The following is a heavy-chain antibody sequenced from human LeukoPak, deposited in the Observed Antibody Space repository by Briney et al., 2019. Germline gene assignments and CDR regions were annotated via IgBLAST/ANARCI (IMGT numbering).Heavy chain of an antibody. CDR1: GGSFSGYY. V-gene: IGHV4-34*01. Sequence: KSSETLSLTCAVYGGSFSGYYWSWIRQPPGKGLEWIGEINHSGSTNYNPSLKSRVTISVDTSKNQFSLKLSSATAADTAVYYCARVRRYCSSTSCSPGAFDIWGQGTMVTVSS. J-gene: IGHJ3*02. CDR3: ARVRRYCSSTSCSPGAFDI. D-gene: IGHD2-2*01. CDR2: INHSGST.